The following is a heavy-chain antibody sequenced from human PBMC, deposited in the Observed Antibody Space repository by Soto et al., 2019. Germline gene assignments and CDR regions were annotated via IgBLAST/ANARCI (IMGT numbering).Heavy chain of an antibody. Sequence: GASVKVSCKASGGTFSSYAISWVRQAPGQGLEWMGGIIPIFGTANYAQKFQGRVTITADESTSTAYMELSSLRSEDTAVYYCARAGGYSYGYDDFDYWGQGTLVTVSS. CDR1: GGTFSSYA. D-gene: IGHD5-18*01. CDR3: ARAGGYSYGYDDFDY. V-gene: IGHV1-69*13. J-gene: IGHJ4*02. CDR2: IIPIFGTA.